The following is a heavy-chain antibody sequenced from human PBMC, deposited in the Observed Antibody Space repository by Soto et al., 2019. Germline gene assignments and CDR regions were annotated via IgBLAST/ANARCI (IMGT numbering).Heavy chain of an antibody. V-gene: IGHV1-18*01. CDR2: ISAYNGNT. CDR3: AVVGYCSSTSCHDHRTFDY. CDR1: GYTFTSYG. Sequence: QVQLVQSGAEVKKPGASVKVSCKASGYTFTSYGISWVRQAPGQGLEWMGWISAYNGNTNYAQKLQGRVTMTPDTPTSTAYMELRSLRSDDTAVYYCAVVGYCSSTSCHDHRTFDYWGQGTLVTVSS. D-gene: IGHD2-2*01. J-gene: IGHJ4*02.